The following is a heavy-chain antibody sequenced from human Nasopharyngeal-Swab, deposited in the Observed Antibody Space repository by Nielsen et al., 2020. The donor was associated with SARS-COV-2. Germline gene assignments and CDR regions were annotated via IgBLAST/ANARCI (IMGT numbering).Heavy chain of an antibody. CDR1: GGSISSYY. CDR3: ARLSSTHEITIFGVVIYPDAFDI. D-gene: IGHD3-3*01. CDR2: IYYSGST. V-gene: IGHV4-59*08. Sequence: SETLSLTCTVSGGSISSYYWSWIRQPPGKGLEWIGYIYYSGSTNYNPSLKSRVTISVDTSKNQFSLKLSSVTAADTAVYYCARLSSTHEITIFGVVIYPDAFDIWGQGTMVTVSS. J-gene: IGHJ3*02.